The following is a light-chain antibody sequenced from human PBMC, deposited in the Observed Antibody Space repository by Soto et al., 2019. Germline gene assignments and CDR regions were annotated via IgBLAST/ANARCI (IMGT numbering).Light chain of an antibody. J-gene: IGKJ3*01. Sequence: DIQMTQSPTSLSASVGDRVTITCRASQAIRNFVAWYQQKPGKAPKLLIYAASTLQSGVPSRFSGSGSGTDSTLTINSLEPEDVATYSCQKYSSVPVFGPGTKVEIK. CDR3: QKYSSVPV. CDR1: QAIRNF. V-gene: IGKV1-27*01. CDR2: AAS.